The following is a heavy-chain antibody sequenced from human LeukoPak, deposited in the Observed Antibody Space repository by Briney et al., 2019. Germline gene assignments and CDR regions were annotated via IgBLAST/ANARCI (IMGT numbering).Heavy chain of an antibody. CDR2: IIPNSGVT. CDR3: ARDSEYCTSTNCFHPFDS. D-gene: IGHD2-2*01. V-gene: IGHV1-2*02. Sequence: GASVKVSCRPSGYTFTGYSLHWVRQAPGQGLEWMGRIIPNSGVTQFAQKFQGRVTMSRDTSVSSVFMDLSGLTSDDTAIYYCARDSEYCTSTNCFHPFDSWGQGTLVTVSS. J-gene: IGHJ4*02. CDR1: GYTFTGYS.